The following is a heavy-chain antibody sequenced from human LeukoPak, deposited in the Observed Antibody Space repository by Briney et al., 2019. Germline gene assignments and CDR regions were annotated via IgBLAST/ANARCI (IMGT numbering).Heavy chain of an antibody. CDR3: AKQGAARGRIAVAGGDY. V-gene: IGHV3-23*01. J-gene: IGHJ4*02. CDR2: ISGSGGST. Sequence: GGSLRLSCAASGFTLSSYAMSWVRQAPGKGLEWVSAISGSGGSTYYADSVKGRFTISRDNSKNTLYLQMNSLRAEDTAVYYCAKQGAARGRIAVAGGDYWGQGTLVTVSS. D-gene: IGHD6-19*01. CDR1: GFTLSSYA.